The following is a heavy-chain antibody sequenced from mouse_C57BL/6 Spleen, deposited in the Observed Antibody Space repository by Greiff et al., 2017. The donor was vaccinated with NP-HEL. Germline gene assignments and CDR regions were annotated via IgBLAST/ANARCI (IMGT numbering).Heavy chain of an antibody. Sequence: EVKVVESGGDLVKPGGSLKLSCAASGFTFSSYGMSWVRQTPDKRLEWVATISSGGSYTYYPASVKGRFTLARDNAKNTLYLQMSSLKSEDTAMYYCATDYYGSSYGYAMDYWGQGTSVTVSS. CDR3: ATDYYGSSYGYAMDY. CDR1: GFTFSSYG. CDR2: ISSGGSYT. D-gene: IGHD1-1*01. V-gene: IGHV5-6*01. J-gene: IGHJ4*01.